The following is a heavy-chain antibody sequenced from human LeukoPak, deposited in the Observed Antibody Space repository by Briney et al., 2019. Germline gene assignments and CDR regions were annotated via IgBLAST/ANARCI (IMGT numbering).Heavy chain of an antibody. Sequence: SETLSLTCAVYGGSFSGYYWSWIRQPPGKGLEWIGEINHSGSTNYNPSLKSRVTISVDTSKNQFSLKLSSVTAADTAVYYCARGRPLQDSGFDPWGQGTLVTVSS. CDR3: ARGRPLQDSGFDP. CDR1: GGSFSGYY. D-gene: IGHD4-11*01. J-gene: IGHJ5*02. CDR2: INHSGST. V-gene: IGHV4-34*01.